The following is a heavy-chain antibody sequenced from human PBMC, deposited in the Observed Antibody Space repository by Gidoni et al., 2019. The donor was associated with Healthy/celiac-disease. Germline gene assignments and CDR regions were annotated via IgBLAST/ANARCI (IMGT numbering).Heavy chain of an antibody. CDR2: IWYDGSNK. CDR3: ARNFANGGGNGSYYFLYYYGMDV. CDR1: GVPFISLC. Sequence: QVQLVEYGGGVVQPGRSLRLSCAASGVPFISLCMHWPRQAPGQGLEWVAVIWYDGSNKYYADSVKGRFTISRDNSKNTLYLQMNSLRAEDTAVYYCARNFANGGGNGSYYFLYYYGMDVWGQGTTVTVSS. V-gene: IGHV3-33*01. J-gene: IGHJ6*02. D-gene: IGHD1-26*01.